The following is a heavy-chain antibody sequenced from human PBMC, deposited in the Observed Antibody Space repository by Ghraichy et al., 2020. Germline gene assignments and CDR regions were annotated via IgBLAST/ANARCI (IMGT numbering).Heavy chain of an antibody. J-gene: IGHJ4*02. CDR1: GFSFSSYT. D-gene: IGHD3-10*01. CDR3: FPMVRGG. CDR2: ISSSGGST. Sequence: GSLRLSCSASGFSFSSYTMFWVRQAPGKGLEYVSAISSSGGSTYYADSVKGRFTISRDNSKNTLYLQMSSLRAEDTAVYYCFPMVRGGWGQGTLVTVSS. V-gene: IGHV3-64D*06.